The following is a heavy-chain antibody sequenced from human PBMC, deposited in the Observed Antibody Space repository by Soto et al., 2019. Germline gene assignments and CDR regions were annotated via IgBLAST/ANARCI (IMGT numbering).Heavy chain of an antibody. D-gene: IGHD1-26*01. Sequence: QVQLQESGPGLVKPSGTLSLTCAVSGGSVRSNNWWSWVRKPPGKGLEWIGEIFHSGSTNYNPSLNTRVTISVDKSKNQFSLKLSSVTAADTAVYYCARVYSGSYSDSWGQGTLVTVSS. CDR1: GGSVRSNNW. CDR2: IFHSGST. V-gene: IGHV4-4*02. CDR3: ARVYSGSYSDS. J-gene: IGHJ4*02.